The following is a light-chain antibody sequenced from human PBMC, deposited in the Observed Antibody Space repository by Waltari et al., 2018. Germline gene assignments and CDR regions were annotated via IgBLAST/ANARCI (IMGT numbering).Light chain of an antibody. J-gene: IGLJ1*01. CDR1: SSDIGGYNY. Sequence: QSALTQPASVSGSPGQSITISCTGTSSDIGGYNYVSWYQQHPGKAPKLMIYDVSKRPSVVSKRFSGSKSGNTVSLTISGLQTVDEADYYCSSYTSSSSRVFGTGTKVTVL. V-gene: IGLV2-14*01. CDR3: SSYTSSSSRV. CDR2: DVS.